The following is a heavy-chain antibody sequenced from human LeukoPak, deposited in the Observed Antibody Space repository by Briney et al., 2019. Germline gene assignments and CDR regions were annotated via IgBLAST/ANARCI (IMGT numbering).Heavy chain of an antibody. CDR2: ISYSGSS. J-gene: IGHJ3*01. D-gene: IGHD3-9*01. V-gene: IGHV4-59*01. CDR1: CPSISSYY. Sequence: SSETLSLTCTVSCPSISSYYFSWIRQPPGKGLEWIGYISYSGSSNYNPSLKSRVTISVDTSKSQFSLKLRSVTAADTAVYYCARDYDILTGYGDAFDVWGQGTKVTVSS. CDR3: ARDYDILTGYGDAFDV.